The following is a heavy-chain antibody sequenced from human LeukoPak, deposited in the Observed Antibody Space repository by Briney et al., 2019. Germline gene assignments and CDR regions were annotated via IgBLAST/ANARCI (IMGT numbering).Heavy chain of an antibody. CDR3: SRGLHDYGDSNYYFDQ. V-gene: IGHV3-49*03. J-gene: IGHJ4*02. Sequence: PGGSLRLSGTASGFTFGDDAWSWFRQAPGKGLEWICFIRKKGYGETTDYAASVRGRFTISRDDAKSIAYPQMDSLKTEDTALYYCSRGLHDYGDSNYYFDQWGRGTLVTVSS. D-gene: IGHD4-17*01. CDR2: IRKKGYGETT. CDR1: GFTFGDDA.